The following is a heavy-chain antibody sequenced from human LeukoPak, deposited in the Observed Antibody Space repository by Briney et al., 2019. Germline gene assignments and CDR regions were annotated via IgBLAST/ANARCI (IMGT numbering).Heavy chain of an antibody. J-gene: IGHJ4*02. CDR1: GGSFSGYY. CDR2: INHSGST. CDR3: ARVGVVVAATTPFDY. D-gene: IGHD2-15*01. V-gene: IGHV4-34*01. Sequence: SETLSLTCAVYGGSFSGYYWSWIRQPPGKGLEWIGEINHSGSTNYNPSLKSRVTISVDMSKNQFSLKLSSVTAADTAVYYCARVGVVVAATTPFDYWGQGTLVTVSS.